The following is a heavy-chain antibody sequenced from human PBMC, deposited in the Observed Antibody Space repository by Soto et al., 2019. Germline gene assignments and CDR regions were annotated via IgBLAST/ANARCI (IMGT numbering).Heavy chain of an antibody. CDR1: GGDISTYS. J-gene: IGHJ4*02. D-gene: IGHD3-10*01. CDR2: GFPISPAA. CDR3: AAQSLYYPRHQGPFEY. V-gene: IGHV1-69*06. Sequence: QVLLVQSGTEVKRPGSSLNVSCRASGGDISTYSITWLRHVPGQRLEWMGGGFPISPAADSAQKFQDRLTITADKSTNSFYMHLSSLRSEDTAVYFCAAQSLYYPRHQGPFEYWGQGTPVIVSS.